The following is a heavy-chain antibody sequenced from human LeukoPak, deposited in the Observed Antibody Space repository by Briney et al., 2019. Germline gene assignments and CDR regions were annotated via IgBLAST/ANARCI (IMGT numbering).Heavy chain of an antibody. CDR2: IYYSGST. CDR1: GGSISSSSYY. Sequence: PSETLSLTCTVSGGSISSSSYYWGWIRQPPGKGLEWIGSIYYSGSTYYNPSLKSRVTIFVDTSENQFSLRLSSVTAADTAVYYCARVTPSYYYAMDVWGQGTTVTVSS. J-gene: IGHJ6*02. CDR3: ARVTPSYYYAMDV. V-gene: IGHV4-39*01. D-gene: IGHD2-21*02.